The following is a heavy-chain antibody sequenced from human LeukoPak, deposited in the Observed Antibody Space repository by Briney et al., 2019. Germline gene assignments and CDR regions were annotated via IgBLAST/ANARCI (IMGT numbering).Heavy chain of an antibody. CDR2: IFQSGST. D-gene: IGHD6-13*01. CDR3: ARGKSGSSSWTDLNWFDP. J-gene: IGHJ5*02. CDR1: GCSISYGYY. V-gene: IGHV4-38-2*02. Sequence: SETLSLTCTVSGCSISYGYYWSWVRQSPGKGLEWIASIFQSGSTYYTPSLQSRVTISLDMSKNQFSLKMSSVTAADTAVYYCARGKSGSSSWTDLNWFDPWGQGTLVTVSS.